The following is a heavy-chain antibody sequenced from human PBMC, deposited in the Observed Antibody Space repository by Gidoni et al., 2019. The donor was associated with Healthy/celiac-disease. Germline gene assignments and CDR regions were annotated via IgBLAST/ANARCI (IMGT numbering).Heavy chain of an antibody. V-gene: IGHV3-48*03. Sequence: EVQLVESGGGLVQPGGSLRLSCAASGFTFSSYEMNWVRQAPGKGLEWVSYISSSGSTIYYADSVKGRFTISRENAKNSLYLQMNSLRAEDTAVYYCARDQHVLRFLEWLGGGMDVWGQGTTVTVSS. CDR2: ISSSGSTI. CDR3: ARDQHVLRFLEWLGGGMDV. J-gene: IGHJ6*02. D-gene: IGHD3-3*01. CDR1: GFTFSSYE.